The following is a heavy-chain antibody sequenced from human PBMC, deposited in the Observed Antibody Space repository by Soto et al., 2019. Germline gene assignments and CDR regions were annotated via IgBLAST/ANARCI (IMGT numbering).Heavy chain of an antibody. Sequence: ASVKVSCKASGYTFTSYPMHWVRQAPGQRXEWMGWINANSGGTNYAQKFQGRVTMTRDTSISTAYMEVSRLRSDDTAVYYCARDRMFYDSGFYDSATGAFDVWGQGTLVTVSS. CDR1: GYTFTSYP. J-gene: IGHJ3*01. D-gene: IGHD3-22*01. CDR3: ARDRMFYDSGFYDSATGAFDV. CDR2: INANSGGT. V-gene: IGHV1-2*02.